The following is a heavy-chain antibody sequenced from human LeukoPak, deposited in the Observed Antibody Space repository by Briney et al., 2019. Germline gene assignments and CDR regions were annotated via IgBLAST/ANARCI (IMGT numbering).Heavy chain of an antibody. CDR1: GFTVSDNH. V-gene: IGHV3-53*01. CDR2: INSGDST. CDR3: AKDQVLGATMRVFDY. Sequence: PGGSLRLSCAASGFTVSDNHMNWVRQAPGRGVEWGSVINSGDSTYYADSVKGRFTISRDNSKNTLYLQMNSLRAEDTAVYYCAKDQVLGATMRVFDYWGQGTLVTVSS. J-gene: IGHJ4*02. D-gene: IGHD1-26*01.